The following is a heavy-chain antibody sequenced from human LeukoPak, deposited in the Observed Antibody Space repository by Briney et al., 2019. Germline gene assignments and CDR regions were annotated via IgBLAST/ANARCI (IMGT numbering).Heavy chain of an antibody. V-gene: IGHV3-73*01. D-gene: IGHD4-11*01. J-gene: IGHJ4*02. Sequence: HPGRTLRLSCAASGFTFSGSTMHWVRQASGKGLEWVGRIRNKPNSYATAYTASVKGRFIISRDDSKNTAYLHMNSLKTEDTAVYYCTRGVTTRPLDYWGQGTLVTVSS. CDR3: TRGVTTRPLDY. CDR2: IRNKPNSYAT. CDR1: GFTFSGST.